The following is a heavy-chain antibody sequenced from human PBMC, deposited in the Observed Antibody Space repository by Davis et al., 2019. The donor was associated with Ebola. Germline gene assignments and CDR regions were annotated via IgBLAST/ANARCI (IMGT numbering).Heavy chain of an antibody. Sequence: AASVKVSCKASGGTFSSYAISWVRQAPGQGLEWMGGIIPIFGTANYAQKFRGRVMITADKSTRIAYMELNSLTSEDTAVYYCARGPSVATAHYFDYWDQGTLVTVSS. V-gene: IGHV1-69*06. J-gene: IGHJ4*02. D-gene: IGHD2-21*02. CDR3: ARGPSVATAHYFDY. CDR1: GGTFSSYA. CDR2: IIPIFGTA.